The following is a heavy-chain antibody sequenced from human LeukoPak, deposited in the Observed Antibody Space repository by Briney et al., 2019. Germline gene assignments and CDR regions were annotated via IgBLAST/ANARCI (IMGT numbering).Heavy chain of an antibody. V-gene: IGHV3-43*01. CDR1: GFTFDDYT. Sequence: GGSLRLSCAASGFTFDDYTMHWVRQAPGKGLEWVSLISWDGGSTYYADSVKGRFTISRDNSKNSLYLQMNSLRTEDAALYYCAKDSGPRDTAIHYWGQGTLVTVSS. CDR3: AKDSGPRDTAIHY. CDR2: ISWDGGST. D-gene: IGHD5-18*01. J-gene: IGHJ4*02.